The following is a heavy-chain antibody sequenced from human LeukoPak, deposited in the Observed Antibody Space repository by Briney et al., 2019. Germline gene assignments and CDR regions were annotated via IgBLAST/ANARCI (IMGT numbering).Heavy chain of an antibody. V-gene: IGHV3-21*01. Sequence: PGGSLRLSCAASGFTFNTFNMNWVRQPPGKGLEWVSSITSGGDYIYYADSVKGRFTTSRDNAKNSLSLQLNSLRVEDTAVYYCARGHYDVLAASYKWTPDYWGQGTLVTVSS. CDR3: ARGHYDVLAASYKWTPDY. CDR2: ITSGGDYI. CDR1: GFTFNTFN. D-gene: IGHD3-9*01. J-gene: IGHJ4*02.